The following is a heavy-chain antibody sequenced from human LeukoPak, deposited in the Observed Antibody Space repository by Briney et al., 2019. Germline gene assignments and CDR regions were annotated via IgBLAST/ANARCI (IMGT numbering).Heavy chain of an antibody. CDR3: ARRLQRGAFDI. Sequence: GGSLRLSCAASGFTFSGYAVSWVRQAPGKGLEWVSSISNSGGGTYYADSVKGRFTISRDNSQNTLYLQTNSLRAEDTAVYYCARRLQRGAFDIWGQGTMVTVSS. CDR1: GFTFSGYA. CDR2: ISNSGGGT. J-gene: IGHJ3*02. V-gene: IGHV3-23*01.